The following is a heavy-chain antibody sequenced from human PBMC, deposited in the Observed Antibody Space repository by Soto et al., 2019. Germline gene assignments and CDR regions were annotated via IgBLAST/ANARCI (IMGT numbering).Heavy chain of an antibody. D-gene: IGHD2-8*01. CDR3: VRECVGRTYGGFDP. V-gene: IGHV1-2*04. CDR2: IHPHSGAT. Sequence: QVQLVQSGAEVKKPGASVKVSCEATGYTFTGNYLHWVRQAPGQGLEWMGWIHPHSGATKYAQKFQGWVTMTRDTSSSTAYLDLSSLKSNDTAVYHCVRECVGRTYGGFDPWGQGTLVTVSS. CDR1: GYTFTGNY. J-gene: IGHJ5*02.